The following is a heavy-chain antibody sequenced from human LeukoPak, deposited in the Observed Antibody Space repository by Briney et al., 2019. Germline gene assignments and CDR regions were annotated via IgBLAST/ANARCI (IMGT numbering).Heavy chain of an antibody. CDR3: AREKYYYDSSGYYRIGFDAFDI. J-gene: IGHJ3*02. Sequence: SETLSLTCTVSGGSISSSSYYWGWIRQPPGKGLEWIGSIYYSGSTYYNPSLKSRVTISVDTSKNQFSLKLSSVTAADTAVYYCAREKYYYDSSGYYRIGFDAFDIWGQGTMVTVSS. CDR1: GGSISSSSYY. V-gene: IGHV4-39*07. D-gene: IGHD3-22*01. CDR2: IYYSGST.